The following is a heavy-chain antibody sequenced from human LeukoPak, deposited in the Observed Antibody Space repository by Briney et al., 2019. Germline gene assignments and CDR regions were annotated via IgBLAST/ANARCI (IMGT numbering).Heavy chain of an antibody. Sequence: GESLKISCKGLGYTFDTYWIGWVRQMPGKGLEWMGIIYPGDSDTRYSPSFQGQVTISADKSISTAYLQWSSLQASDTAMYYCARLRWPRGGRSSFDYWGQGALVTVSS. D-gene: IGHD3-10*01. CDR1: GYTFDTYW. CDR2: IYPGDSDT. V-gene: IGHV5-51*01. J-gene: IGHJ4*02. CDR3: ARLRWPRGGRSSFDY.